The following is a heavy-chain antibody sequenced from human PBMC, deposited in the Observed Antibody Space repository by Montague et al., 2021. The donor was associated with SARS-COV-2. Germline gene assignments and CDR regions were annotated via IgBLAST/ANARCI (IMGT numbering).Heavy chain of an antibody. Sequence: SETLSLTCTVSGGSISSCCCNWIRQPPGQGLGLVWYGSFSWSTNYNPSLKRRVPITVDTSKNQFSLKLSSVTAADTAVHYCARGIDYWGQGTLVTVSS. CDR1: GGSISSCC. D-gene: IGHD6-13*01. J-gene: IGHJ4*02. CDR2: GSFSWST. V-gene: IGHV4-59*01. CDR3: ARGIDY.